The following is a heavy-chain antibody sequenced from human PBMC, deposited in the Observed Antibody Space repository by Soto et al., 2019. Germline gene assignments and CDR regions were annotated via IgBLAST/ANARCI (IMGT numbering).Heavy chain of an antibody. D-gene: IGHD3-16*02. CDR3: ARYVWGSYRSEAFDI. CDR2: IYYSGST. V-gene: IGHV4-31*03. CDR1: GGSISGGGYY. Sequence: SETLSLTCTVSGGSISGGGYYWSWIRQHPGKGLERIGYIYYSGSTYYNPSLKSRVTISVDTSKNQFSLKLSSVTAADTAVYYCARYVWGSYRSEAFDIWGQGTMVTVSS. J-gene: IGHJ3*02.